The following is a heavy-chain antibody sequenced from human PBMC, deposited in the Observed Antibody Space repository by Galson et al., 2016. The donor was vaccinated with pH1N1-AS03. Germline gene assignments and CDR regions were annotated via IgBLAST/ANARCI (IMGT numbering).Heavy chain of an antibody. Sequence: SVKVSCKASGYIFTGFYVHWVRQAPGQGLEWMGWINPNNGVTNYAQKFQAWVTMTGDTSISTAYLELYGLKSDYTAVYYCARDPRGPLSSATCATTYYFGMDVWGQGTTVIVSS. CDR3: ARDPRGPLSSATCATTYYFGMDV. D-gene: IGHD2/OR15-2a*01. CDR1: GYIFTGFY. V-gene: IGHV1-2*04. J-gene: IGHJ6*02. CDR2: INPNNGVT.